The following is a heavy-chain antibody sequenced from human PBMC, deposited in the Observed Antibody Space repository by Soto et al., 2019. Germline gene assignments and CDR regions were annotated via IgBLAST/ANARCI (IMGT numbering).Heavy chain of an antibody. CDR3: ARYKSDREMPRLYYLYY. J-gene: IGHJ4*02. Sequence: PSSTLALTCTVSGGSISSSSYYWGLILKPLGKGLEWIGSIYYSGSTYYNPSLKSRVSILVDTSNNQFSLKLTSVTAANTAVYYCARYKSDREMPRLYYLYYWGQGTVVTVSS. V-gene: IGHV4-39*07. D-gene: IGHD1-20*01. CDR2: IYYSGST. CDR1: GGSISSSSYY.